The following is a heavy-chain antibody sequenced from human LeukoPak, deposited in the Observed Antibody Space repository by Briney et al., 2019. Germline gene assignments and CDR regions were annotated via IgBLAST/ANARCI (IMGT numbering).Heavy chain of an antibody. V-gene: IGHV3-21*01. J-gene: IGHJ4*02. CDR1: GFNFRTYV. Sequence: GGSLRLSCAASGFNFRTYVIKWLRQAPGKGLEWVSSIGASSGFMYYADSVRGRFTISRDNARNSLYLQMNSLRAEDAAVYYCAREDYSSGNPTIDNWGQGTLVTVFS. CDR3: AREDYSSGNPTIDN. CDR2: IGASSGFM. D-gene: IGHD3-10*01.